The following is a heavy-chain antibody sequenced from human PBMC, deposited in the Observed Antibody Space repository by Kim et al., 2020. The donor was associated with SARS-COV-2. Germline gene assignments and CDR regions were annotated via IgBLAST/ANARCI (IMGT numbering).Heavy chain of an antibody. CDR2: IYYSGST. CDR3: ARRGRDFIVGATYFDY. Sequence: SETLSLTCTVSGGSISSSSYYWGWIRQPPGKGLEWIGSIYYSGSTYYNPSLKSRVTISVDTSKNQFSLKLSSVTAADTAVYYCARRGRDFIVGATYFDYWGQGTLVTVSS. V-gene: IGHV4-39*01. CDR1: GGSISSSSYY. D-gene: IGHD1-26*01. J-gene: IGHJ4*02.